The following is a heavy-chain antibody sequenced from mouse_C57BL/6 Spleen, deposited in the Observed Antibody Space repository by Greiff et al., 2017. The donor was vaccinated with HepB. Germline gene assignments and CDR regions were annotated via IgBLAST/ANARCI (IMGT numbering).Heavy chain of an antibody. CDR3: ARSIGLYYYGSSFYFDY. CDR2: IYWDDDK. J-gene: IGHJ2*01. Sequence: QVTLKVSGPGILQSSQTLSLTCSFSGFSLSTSGMGVSWIRQPSGKGLEWLAHIYWDDDKRYNPSLKSRLTISKDTSRNQVFLKITSVDTADTATYYCARSIGLYYYGSSFYFDYWGQGTTLTVSS. V-gene: IGHV8-12*01. D-gene: IGHD1-1*01. CDR1: GFSLSTSGMG.